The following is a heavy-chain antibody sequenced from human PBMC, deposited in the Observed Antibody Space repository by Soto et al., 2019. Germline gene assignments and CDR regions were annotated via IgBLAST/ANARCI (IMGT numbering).Heavy chain of an antibody. CDR2: IYPGDSDT. V-gene: IGHV5-51*01. J-gene: IGHJ4*02. CDR3: ARQSCFRDACYSYLPFDN. Sequence: GESLRISCKGTGYKFTGYWIGWVRQRAGQGLEWIGIIYPGDSDTRYSPSFQGQVTISVDKSIDTAYLQWSSLKASDTAMYFCARQSCFRDACYSYLPFDNWGLGTQVTVSS. D-gene: IGHD2-21*02. CDR1: GYKFTGYW.